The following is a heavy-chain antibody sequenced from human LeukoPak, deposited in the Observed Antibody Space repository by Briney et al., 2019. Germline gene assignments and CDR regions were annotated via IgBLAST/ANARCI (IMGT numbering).Heavy chain of an antibody. CDR1: GGSITHGTYY. D-gene: IGHD2-2*01. CDR2: IFYSATT. V-gene: IGHV4-30-4*01. CDR3: ARRMGYCTRPSCRYHCCGP. J-gene: IGHJ5*02. Sequence: PSETLSLTCTVSGGSITHGTYYWSCIRQPPGKGLEWSVYIFYSATTSYTPSLNSPLSISLDTSTSLLSLKPSSVTAADTAVYFCARRMGYCTRPSCRYHCCGPWGRGTLAAVSS.